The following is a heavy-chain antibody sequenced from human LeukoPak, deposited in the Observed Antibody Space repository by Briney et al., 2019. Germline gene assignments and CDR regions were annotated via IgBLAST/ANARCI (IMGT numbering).Heavy chain of an antibody. CDR2: IDPDSGVT. V-gene: IGHV1-2*06. CDR1: GYTFTDYY. J-gene: IGHJ4*02. Sequence: GASVKVSCKASGYTFTDYYIHWVRQAPGQGLEWMGRIDPDSGVTNSAQNFQGRVTMTRDTSITTAYMELSGLRSDDTAVYYCARDQARATTWCLYMNYWGQGTLVTVSS. D-gene: IGHD3-16*01. CDR3: ARDQARATTWCLYMNY.